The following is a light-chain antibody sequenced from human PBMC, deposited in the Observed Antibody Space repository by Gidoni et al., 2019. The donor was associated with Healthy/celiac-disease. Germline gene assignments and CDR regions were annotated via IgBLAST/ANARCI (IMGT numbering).Light chain of an antibody. Sequence: EIQSTPSPSFLSASVGDRVTMTCRASQGISSYLAWDQQKPGKAPKLLIYAASTLQSGVPSRFSGSGSGTEFTLTISSLQPEDFATYYCQQLNSYLLFTFGPGTKVDIK. CDR3: QQLNSYLLFT. J-gene: IGKJ3*01. CDR2: AAS. V-gene: IGKV1-9*01. CDR1: QGISSY.